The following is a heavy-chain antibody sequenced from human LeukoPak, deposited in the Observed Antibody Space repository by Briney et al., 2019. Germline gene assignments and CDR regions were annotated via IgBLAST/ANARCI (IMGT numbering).Heavy chain of an antibody. D-gene: IGHD3-22*01. V-gene: IGHV3-21*01. J-gene: IGHJ4*02. CDR2: ISSSSSYI. CDR1: GFTFSSYS. CDR3: ARPGPYDSSGYYYAGFDY. Sequence: PGGSLRLSCAASGFTFSSYSMNWVRQAPGKGLEWVSSISSSSSYIYYADSVKGRFTISRDNAKNSLYLQMNSLRAEDTAVYYCARPGPYDSSGYYYAGFDYWGQGTLVTVSS.